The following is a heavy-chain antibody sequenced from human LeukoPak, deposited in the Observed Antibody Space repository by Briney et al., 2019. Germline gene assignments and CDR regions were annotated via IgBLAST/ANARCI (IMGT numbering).Heavy chain of an antibody. Sequence: ASVKDSCKASGYTFTGYYMHWVRQAPGQGLEWMGWIYPNSGGTNYAQNFQGRVTMTRDTSISTAYMELSRLRTDDTAVYYCSSLLTNYYAFDIWGQGTMVTVSS. CDR3: SSLLTNYYAFDI. CDR1: GYTFTGYY. CDR2: IYPNSGGT. J-gene: IGHJ3*02. D-gene: IGHD4/OR15-4a*01. V-gene: IGHV1-2*02.